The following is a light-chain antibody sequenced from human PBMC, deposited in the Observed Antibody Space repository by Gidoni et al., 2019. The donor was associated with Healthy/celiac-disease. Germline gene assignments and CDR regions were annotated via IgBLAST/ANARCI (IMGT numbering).Light chain of an antibody. J-gene: IGKJ1*01. CDR3: QQYNNWPRT. CDR1: QSVSSN. V-gene: IGKV3-15*01. CDR2: GAS. Sequence: EIVMTQSPATLSVSPGERATLSCRASQSVSSNLAWYQQKPGQAPRLLIYGASTRATGIAARFSGSGSGTEFTLTISSLQSEDFAVYYCQQYNNWPRTFGQGTKVESK.